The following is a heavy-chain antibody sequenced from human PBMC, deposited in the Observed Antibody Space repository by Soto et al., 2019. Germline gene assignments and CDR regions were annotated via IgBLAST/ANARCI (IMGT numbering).Heavy chain of an antibody. CDR1: GDSISRGGVY. V-gene: IGHV4-31*03. J-gene: IGHJ4*02. Sequence: SETLSLTCTVSGDSISRGGVYWSWIRQHPGKGLEWLGYIYSSESTFYNPSLQSRLSISVDTSKNQLSLSLNSVTAADTAVYYCASTFCDGGSXYSQFDFWGQGTLVTVSS. CDR2: IYSSEST. D-gene: IGHD2-15*01. CDR3: ASTFCDGGSXYSQFDF.